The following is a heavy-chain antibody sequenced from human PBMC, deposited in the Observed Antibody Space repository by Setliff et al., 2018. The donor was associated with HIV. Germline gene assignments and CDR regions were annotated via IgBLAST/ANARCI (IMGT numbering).Heavy chain of an antibody. CDR2: IIPILGIA. J-gene: IGHJ4*02. Sequence: SVKVSCKGSGGTFSSYAISWVRQAPGQGLEWMGRIIPILGIANYAQKFQGRVTITADKSTSTAYMELSSLRSEDTAVYYCARDPPATTEANQTDYWGQGTLVTVSS. V-gene: IGHV1-69*04. CDR1: GGTFSSYA. CDR3: ARDPPATTEANQTDY. D-gene: IGHD4-17*01.